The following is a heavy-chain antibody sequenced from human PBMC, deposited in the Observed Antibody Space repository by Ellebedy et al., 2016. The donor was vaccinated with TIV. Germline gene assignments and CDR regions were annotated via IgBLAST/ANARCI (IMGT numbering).Heavy chain of an antibody. J-gene: IGHJ4*02. CDR3: ARDSFLLWFGESGY. CDR2: IYYSGST. CDR1: GGSFSGYY. Sequence: SETLSLTCAVYGGSFSGYYWSWIRQPPGKGLEWIGYIYYSGSTNYNPSLKSRVTISVDTSKNQFSLKLSSVTAADTAVYYCARDSFLLWFGESGYWGQGTLVTVSS. V-gene: IGHV4-59*12. D-gene: IGHD3-10*01.